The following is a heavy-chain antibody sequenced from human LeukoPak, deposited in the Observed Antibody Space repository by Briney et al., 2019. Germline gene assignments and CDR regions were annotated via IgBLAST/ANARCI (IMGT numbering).Heavy chain of an antibody. Sequence: PSQTLSLNCAVSGDSVSSISAAWNWIRQSPSRVLEWLGRTYYRTKWYNDYAVSVKSRITINPDTSKNQFSLQLNSVTPEDTVVYYCARSARLSSSFSSLDYWGQGTLVTVSS. J-gene: IGHJ4*02. V-gene: IGHV6-1*01. CDR1: GDSVSSISAA. D-gene: IGHD6-13*01. CDR3: ARSARLSSSFSSLDY. CDR2: TYYRTKWYN.